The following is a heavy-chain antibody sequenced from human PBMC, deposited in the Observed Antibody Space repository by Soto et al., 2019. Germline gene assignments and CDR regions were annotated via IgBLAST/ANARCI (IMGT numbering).Heavy chain of an antibody. Sequence: QVQLVQSGAEVKKPGSSVKVYCKASGGTFSSYAISWVRQAPGQGLEWMGGIIPIFGTANYAQKFQGRVTITADESTSTAYMELSSLRSEDTAVYYCARGSDYDSSGYYYSWFDPWGQGTLVTVSS. CDR1: GGTFSSYA. V-gene: IGHV1-69*12. CDR3: ARGSDYDSSGYYYSWFDP. J-gene: IGHJ5*02. CDR2: IIPIFGTA. D-gene: IGHD3-22*01.